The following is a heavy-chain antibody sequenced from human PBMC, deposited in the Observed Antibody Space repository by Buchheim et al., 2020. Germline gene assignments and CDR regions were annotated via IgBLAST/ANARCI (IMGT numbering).Heavy chain of an antibody. Sequence: EVQLVESGGGLVKPGGSLTLSCAASGFSFSIYNMNWVRQVPGKGLEWVSSISLSSRYIYYADSVRGRFTISRDNAQNSLLLQMDSLRAEDTAVYYCARDVKYGEQYYYYGMDVWGQGT. D-gene: IGHD4-17*01. CDR3: ARDVKYGEQYYYYGMDV. CDR2: ISLSSRYI. J-gene: IGHJ6*02. V-gene: IGHV3-21*01. CDR1: GFSFSIYN.